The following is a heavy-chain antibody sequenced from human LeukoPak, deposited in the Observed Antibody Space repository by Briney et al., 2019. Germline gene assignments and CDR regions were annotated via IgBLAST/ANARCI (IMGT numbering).Heavy chain of an antibody. CDR3: ARVPYSGSYTFYFDY. J-gene: IGHJ4*02. V-gene: IGHV3-74*01. CDR1: GFTFSSYW. Sequence: GGSLRLSCAASGFTFSSYWMHWVRQAPGKGLVWVSRINSDGSSTSYADSVKGRFTISRDNAKNTLYLQMNSLRAEDTAVYYCARVPYSGSYTFYFDYWGQGTMVTVSS. D-gene: IGHD1-26*01. CDR2: INSDGSST.